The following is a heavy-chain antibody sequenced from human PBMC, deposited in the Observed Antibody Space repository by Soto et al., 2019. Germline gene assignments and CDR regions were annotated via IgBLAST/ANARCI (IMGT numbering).Heavy chain of an antibody. Sequence: LRLSCAASGFTFSDHYMSWIRQAPGKGPEWISYINPSGTNTDYAESVKGRFTISRDNAENSLYLQLNSLRAEDTALYYCARGHPSLDVWGQGATVTVSS. CDR3: ARGHPSLDV. CDR1: GFTFSDHY. J-gene: IGHJ6*02. V-gene: IGHV3-11*06. CDR2: INPSGTNT.